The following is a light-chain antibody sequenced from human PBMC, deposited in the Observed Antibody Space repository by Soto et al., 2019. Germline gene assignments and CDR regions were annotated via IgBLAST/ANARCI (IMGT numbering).Light chain of an antibody. J-gene: IGKJ1*01. CDR3: QQYNNWPPDRT. CDR1: KGVRGT. CDR2: GAS. V-gene: IGKV3-15*01. Sequence: EIVMTQSPATLSVSPGERATLSCRPSKGVRGTLAWYQQKPGQAPRLLIYGASTRATGIPARFSGSGSGTEFTLTISSLQSEDFAIYFCQQYNNWPPDRTFGQGTKVEIK.